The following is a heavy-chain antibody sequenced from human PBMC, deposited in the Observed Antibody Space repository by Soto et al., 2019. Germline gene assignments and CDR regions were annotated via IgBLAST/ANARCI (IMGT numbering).Heavy chain of an antibody. Sequence: PXGTLTLTCAVSGHSISSTDNWCWIRQPPGKGLEWIGSYYLDGGTSYNPSLKSRVTISADTSKNQFSLKLTSVTAADTAVYYCARDSVYFDYWGRGTLVTVSS. D-gene: IGHD3-10*01. V-gene: IGHV4-38-2*01. CDR3: ARDSVYFDY. J-gene: IGHJ4*02. CDR1: GHSISSTDN. CDR2: YYLDGGT.